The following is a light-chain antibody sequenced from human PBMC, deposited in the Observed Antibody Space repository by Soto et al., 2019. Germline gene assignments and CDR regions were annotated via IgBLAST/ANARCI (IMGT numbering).Light chain of an antibody. Sequence: DIQMTQSPSSLSGSVGDRVTITCQASQDIRKYLNWYHQKPGEAPKLLIYDASTLETGVTSRFRGSGSGTGFTFTISGLQPEDVATYYCQQYENLPMTFGQGTRLEIK. V-gene: IGKV1-33*01. CDR1: QDIRKY. CDR3: QQYENLPMT. CDR2: DAS. J-gene: IGKJ5*01.